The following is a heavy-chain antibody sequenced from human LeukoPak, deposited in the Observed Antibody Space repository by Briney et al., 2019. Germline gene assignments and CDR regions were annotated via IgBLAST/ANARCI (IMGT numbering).Heavy chain of an antibody. J-gene: IGHJ3*02. CDR2: ISSSSSYT. Sequence: GGSLRLSCAASGFTFSDYMSWIRQAPGKGLEWVSYISSSSSYTNYADSVKGRFTISRDNAKNSLYLQMNSLRAEDTAVYYCARGQRVVAATPYAFDIWGQGTVVTVSS. V-gene: IGHV3-11*05. CDR1: GFTFSDY. D-gene: IGHD2-15*01. CDR3: ARGQRVVAATPYAFDI.